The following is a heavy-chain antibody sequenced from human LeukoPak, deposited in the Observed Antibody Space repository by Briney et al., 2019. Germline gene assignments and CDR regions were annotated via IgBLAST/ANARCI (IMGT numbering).Heavy chain of an antibody. V-gene: IGHV1-46*01. CDR3: ARVRGVTPFDY. Sequence: GASVKVSCKASGYTFTSYYMHWLRQAPGQGLEWMGIINPSGGSTSYAQKFQGRVTMTRDMSTSTVYMELSSLRSEDTAVYYCARVRGVTPFDYWGQGTLVTVSS. CDR2: INPSGGST. J-gene: IGHJ4*02. D-gene: IGHD3-10*01. CDR1: GYTFTSYY.